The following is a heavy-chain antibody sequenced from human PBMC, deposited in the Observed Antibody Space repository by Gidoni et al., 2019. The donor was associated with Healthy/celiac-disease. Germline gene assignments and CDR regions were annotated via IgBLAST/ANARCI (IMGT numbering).Heavy chain of an antibody. Sequence: EVQLVESGGGLVQPGGSLRLSCAASGFTSSSYWMPWVRQAPGKGLVWVLRINSDGSSTSYADSVKGRFTISRDNAKNTLYLQMNSLRAEDTAVYYCARGSHASVVRGVIFKPYYYCGMDVWGQGTTVTVSS. D-gene: IGHD3-10*01. CDR1: GFTSSSYW. V-gene: IGHV3-74*01. CDR3: ARGSHASVVRGVIFKPYYYCGMDV. CDR2: INSDGSST. J-gene: IGHJ6*02.